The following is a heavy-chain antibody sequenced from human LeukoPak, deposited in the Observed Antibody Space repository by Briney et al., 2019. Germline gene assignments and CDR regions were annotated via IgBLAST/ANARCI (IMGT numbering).Heavy chain of an antibody. D-gene: IGHD5-12*01. CDR1: GFTFGDYA. V-gene: IGHV3-49*03. Sequence: PGGSLRLSCTASGFTFGDYAMSWFRQAPGKGLEWVGFIRNKAYGGTTEYAASVKGRFTISRDDSKSIAYLQMNSLKTEDTAVYYCTRVGYIVATIPYYFDYWGQGTLVTVSS. J-gene: IGHJ4*02. CDR2: IRNKAYGGTT. CDR3: TRVGYIVATIPYYFDY.